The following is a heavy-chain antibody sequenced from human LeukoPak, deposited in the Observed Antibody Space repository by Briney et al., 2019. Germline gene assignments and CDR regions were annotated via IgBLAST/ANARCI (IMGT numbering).Heavy chain of an antibody. J-gene: IGHJ4*02. D-gene: IGHD3-16*01. CDR2: ISSSSRTI. CDR1: GFTFSSYW. Sequence: GGSLRLSCAASGFTFSSYWMSWVRQAPGKGLEWISYISSSSRTIYYADSVKGRFTISRDNAKNSLFLQMNSLRAEDTAVYYCARDGVGRVPEMSASDYWGQGTLVTVSS. CDR3: ARDGVGRVPEMSASDY. V-gene: IGHV3-48*01.